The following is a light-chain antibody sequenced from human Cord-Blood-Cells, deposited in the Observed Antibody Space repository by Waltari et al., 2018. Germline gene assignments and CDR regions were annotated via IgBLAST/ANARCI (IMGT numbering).Light chain of an antibody. CDR2: DVS. Sequence: QSALTQPASVSGSPGQSITISRTGPSSDVGGDHYVSWYQQNPGKAPKLMIYDVSNLPSGVSNRFSGSKSGNTASLTISGLQAEDEADYYCSSYTSSSTLWVFGGGTKLTVL. CDR1: SSDVGGDHY. V-gene: IGLV2-14*01. CDR3: SSYTSSSTLWV. J-gene: IGLJ3*02.